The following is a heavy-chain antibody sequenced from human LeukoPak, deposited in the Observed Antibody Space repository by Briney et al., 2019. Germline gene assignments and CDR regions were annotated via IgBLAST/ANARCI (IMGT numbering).Heavy chain of an antibody. D-gene: IGHD3-16*01. CDR2: ISSSGTTI. Sequence: GGSLRLSCAASGFTFSSYEMNWVRQAPGKGLEWVSYISSSGTTIYYADSVKGRFTISRDNAKNSLYLQMNSLRAEDTAIYYCARGPGIDYPLDYWGQGTPVTVSS. J-gene: IGHJ4*02. CDR1: GFTFSSYE. CDR3: ARGPGIDYPLDY. V-gene: IGHV3-48*03.